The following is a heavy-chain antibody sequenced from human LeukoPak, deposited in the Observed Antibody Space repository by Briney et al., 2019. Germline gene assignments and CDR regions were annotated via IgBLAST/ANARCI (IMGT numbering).Heavy chain of an antibody. V-gene: IGHV4-34*01. Sequence: SETLSLTCAVYGGSFSGYYWSWIRQPPGKGLEWIGEINHSGSTNYNPSLKSRVTISVDTSKNQFSLKLSSVTAADTAVYYCAGFWSGYPNYYYCMDVWGKGTTVTVSS. CDR1: GGSFSGYY. CDR3: AGFWSGYPNYYYCMDV. D-gene: IGHD3-3*01. J-gene: IGHJ6*03. CDR2: INHSGST.